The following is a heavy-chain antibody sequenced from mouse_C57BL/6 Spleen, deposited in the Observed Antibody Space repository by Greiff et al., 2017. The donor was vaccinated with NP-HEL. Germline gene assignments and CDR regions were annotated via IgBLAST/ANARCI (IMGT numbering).Heavy chain of an antibody. D-gene: IGHD4-1*01. V-gene: IGHV3-6*01. J-gene: IGHJ4*01. CDR1: GYSITSGYY. CDR2: ISYDGSN. Sequence: EVQLQESGPGLVKPSQSLSLTCSVTGYSITSGYYWNWIRQFPGNKLEWMGYISYDGSNNYNPSLKNRISITRDTSKNQFFLKLNSVTTEDTATYYCARELGQGDYAMDYWGQGTSVTVSS. CDR3: ARELGQGDYAMDY.